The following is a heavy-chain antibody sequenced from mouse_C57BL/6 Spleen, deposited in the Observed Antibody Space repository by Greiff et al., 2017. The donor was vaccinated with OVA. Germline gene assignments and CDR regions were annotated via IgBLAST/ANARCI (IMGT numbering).Heavy chain of an antibody. V-gene: IGHV14-3*01. Sequence: EVMLVESVAELVRPGASVKLSCTASGFNIKNTYMHWVKQRPEQGLEWIGRIDPANGNTKYAPKFQGKATITADTSSNTAYLQLSSLTSEDTAIYYCARSAFYDGYYNYAMDYWGQGTSVTVSS. J-gene: IGHJ4*01. CDR2: IDPANGNT. CDR3: ARSAFYDGYYNYAMDY. D-gene: IGHD2-3*01. CDR1: GFNIKNTY.